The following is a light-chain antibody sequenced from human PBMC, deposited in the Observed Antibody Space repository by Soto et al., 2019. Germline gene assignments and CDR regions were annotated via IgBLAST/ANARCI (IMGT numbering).Light chain of an antibody. CDR2: DAS. V-gene: IGKV1-5*01. CDR1: QNIRSR. CDR3: EQYHSFWT. J-gene: IGKJ1*01. Sequence: DLQRTQSPCTLSASVKNRVTITFRASQNIRSRLAWFQQKPGKAPKLLIYDASSLESGVPQRFSGSGSGTEFTLTICSLQTDDFSTYYCEQYHSFWTFCHVTKV.